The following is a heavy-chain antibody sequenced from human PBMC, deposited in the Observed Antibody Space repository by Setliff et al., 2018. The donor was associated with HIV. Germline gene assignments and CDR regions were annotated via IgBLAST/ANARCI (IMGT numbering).Heavy chain of an antibody. V-gene: IGHV1-69*13. D-gene: IGHD1-1*01. Sequence: SVKVSCKASGGTFKNWDISWVRQAPGQGLEWMGGIIPSFATANYAQKFQGRITITADELTSTVYMDLNSLKSEDSAVYYCANPHDGGAFDVWGQGTAVTVSS. CDR1: GGTFKNWD. J-gene: IGHJ3*01. CDR2: IIPSFATA. CDR3: ANPHDGGAFDV.